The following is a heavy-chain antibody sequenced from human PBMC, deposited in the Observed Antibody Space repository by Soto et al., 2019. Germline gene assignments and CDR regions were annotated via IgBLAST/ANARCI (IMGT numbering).Heavy chain of an antibody. D-gene: IGHD3-16*02. Sequence: GASVKVSCKASGYTFTNYGIGWMRQAPGQGLEWMGWISPYNGNTKYAQRLQGRVTMTSDTSTSTVYVELRSLGSDDTAVYYCARGLVGGTYREFDYWGQGTLVTVSS. J-gene: IGHJ4*02. V-gene: IGHV1-18*01. CDR1: GYTFTNYG. CDR2: ISPYNGNT. CDR3: ARGLVGGTYREFDY.